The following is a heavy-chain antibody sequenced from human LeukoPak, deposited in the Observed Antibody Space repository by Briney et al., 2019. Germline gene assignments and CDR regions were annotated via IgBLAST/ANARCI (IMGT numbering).Heavy chain of an antibody. D-gene: IGHD3-22*01. CDR3: ARGTYYYDSSGYYYEWYFDL. V-gene: IGHV4-59*01. Sequence: SETLSLTCTVSGGSISSYYWSWIRQPPGKGLEWIGYIYYSGSTNYNPSLKSRVTISVDTSKNQFSLKLSSVTAADTAVYYCARGTYYYDSSGYYYEWYFDLWGRGTLVTVSS. CDR2: IYYSGST. J-gene: IGHJ2*01. CDR1: GGSISSYY.